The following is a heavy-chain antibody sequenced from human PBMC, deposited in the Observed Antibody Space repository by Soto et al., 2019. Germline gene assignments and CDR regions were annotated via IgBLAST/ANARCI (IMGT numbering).Heavy chain of an antibody. J-gene: IGHJ3*02. D-gene: IGHD6-19*01. CDR1: GGSISSGGYS. CDR2: IYHSGST. V-gene: IGHV4-30-2*01. CDR3: AREQAVAGTGAFDI. Sequence: QLQLQESGSGLVKPSQTLSLTCAVSGGSISSGGYSWSWIRQPPGKGLEWIGYIYHSGSTYYNPSLKSRVTISVDRSKNQFSLKLSSVTAADMAVYYCAREQAVAGTGAFDIWGQGTMVTVSS.